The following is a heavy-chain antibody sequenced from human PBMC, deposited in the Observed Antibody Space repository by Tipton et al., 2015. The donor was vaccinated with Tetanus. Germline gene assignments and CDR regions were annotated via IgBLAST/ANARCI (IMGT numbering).Heavy chain of an antibody. D-gene: IGHD3-22*01. V-gene: IGHV4-4*07. J-gene: IGHJ3*01. CDR2: IYVTGAT. Sequence: LRLSCSVSGGSISNYYWNWIRQPAGKGLEWIGRIYVTGATNHSPALQSRVTMSIDRAKHQLSLTLPSVTAADAAMYYCAREDVYYHDGSGFYAFDVWGRGTMVAVSS. CDR3: AREDVYYHDGSGFYAFDV. CDR1: GGSISNYY.